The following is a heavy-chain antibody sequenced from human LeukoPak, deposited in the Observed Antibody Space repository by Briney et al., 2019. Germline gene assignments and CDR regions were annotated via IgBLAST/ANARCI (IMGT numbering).Heavy chain of an antibody. Sequence: PGGSLRLSCAASGFTFSSYAMSWVRQAPGKGLEWVSRISGSGGGTYYADSVKDRFAISRDNSKNTPYLQVNSLGAEDTAVYFCTKSGGSGSLNFYYMDVWGKGTTVTASS. V-gene: IGHV3-23*01. CDR3: TKSGGSGSLNFYYMDV. CDR2: ISGSGGGT. J-gene: IGHJ6*03. D-gene: IGHD3-10*01. CDR1: GFTFSSYA.